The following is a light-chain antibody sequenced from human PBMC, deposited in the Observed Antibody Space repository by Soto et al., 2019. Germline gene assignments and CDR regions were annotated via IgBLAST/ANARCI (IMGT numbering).Light chain of an antibody. J-gene: IGLJ2*01. CDR3: SSYTSSSTLVV. CDR1: SRDVGGYNS. V-gene: IGLV2-14*03. Sequence: QPASVAGSPGQSITISCTGTSRDVGGYNSVSWYQQHPGKAPKLMIYDVSNRPSGVSNRFSGSKSGNTASLTISGLQAEDEADYYYSSYTSSSTLVVFGGGTKVTVL. CDR2: DVS.